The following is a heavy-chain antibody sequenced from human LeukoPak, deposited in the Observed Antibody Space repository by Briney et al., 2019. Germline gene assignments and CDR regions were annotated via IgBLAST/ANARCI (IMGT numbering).Heavy chain of an antibody. J-gene: IGHJ4*02. CDR3: ARITMTRSGMDY. CDR2: IYYSGST. Sequence: SETLSLTCTVSGGSISSGGYYWSWIRQHPGKGLEWIGYIYYSGSTYCNPSLKSRVTISVDTSKNQFSLKPSSVTAADTAVYYCARITMTRSGMDYWGQGTLVTVSS. CDR1: GGSISSGGYY. D-gene: IGHD3-22*01. V-gene: IGHV4-31*03.